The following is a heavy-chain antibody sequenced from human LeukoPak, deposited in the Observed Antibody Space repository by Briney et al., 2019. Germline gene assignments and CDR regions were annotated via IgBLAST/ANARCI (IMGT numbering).Heavy chain of an antibody. CDR2: NYSGGST. D-gene: IGHD3-22*01. V-gene: IGHV3-53*01. Sequence: PGGSLRLSCAASGFTVSSNYMSWVRQAPGKGLEWVSVNYSGGSTYYADSVKGRFTISRDNSKNTLYLQMNSLRAEDTAVYYCARDCVYYYDSSGYYPCDWGQGTMVTVSS. J-gene: IGHJ3*01. CDR3: ARDCVYYYDSSGYYPCD. CDR1: GFTVSSNY.